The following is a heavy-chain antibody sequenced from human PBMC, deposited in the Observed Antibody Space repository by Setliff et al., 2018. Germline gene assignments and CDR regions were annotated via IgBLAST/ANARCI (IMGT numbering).Heavy chain of an antibody. CDR2: IDQGGST. Sequence: SETLSLTCAVYGGSFSDSHWSWIRQPPGKGLEWIGEIDQGGSTNYKPSLKSRATISVDTSKSQFSLNLSNVTAADTAVYYCASGLEFDYWGPGSLVTVSS. D-gene: IGHD1-1*01. J-gene: IGHJ4*01. CDR3: ASGLEFDY. CDR1: GGSFSDSH. V-gene: IGHV4-34*01.